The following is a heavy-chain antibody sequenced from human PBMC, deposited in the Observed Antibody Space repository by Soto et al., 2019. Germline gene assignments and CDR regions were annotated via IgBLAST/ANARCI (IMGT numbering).Heavy chain of an antibody. Sequence: QVQLVQSGPAVKKPGASVKVSCKASGYSFTTYGINWVRQAPGQGLEWMGWISAYNGNTAYAQRFQGRITVTTDTSTSTAYMELRSLRSDDTAVYYCARDAVSVDYTNHLDFWGQGTLVSVSS. D-gene: IGHD4-4*01. CDR2: ISAYNGNT. J-gene: IGHJ4*02. CDR1: GYSFTTYG. V-gene: IGHV1-18*01. CDR3: ARDAVSVDYTNHLDF.